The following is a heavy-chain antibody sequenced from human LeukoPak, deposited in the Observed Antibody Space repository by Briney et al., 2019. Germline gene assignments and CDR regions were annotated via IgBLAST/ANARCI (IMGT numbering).Heavy chain of an antibody. CDR1: GFTFDDYA. V-gene: IGHV3-9*01. D-gene: IGHD2-15*01. CDR2: ISWNSGNI. Sequence: GGSLRLSCAASGFTFDDYAMHWVRQGPGKGLEWVSGISWNSGNIDFADSVKGRFTISRDNAKNSLYLVMNSLRPEDTAFYYCAKDIGLGYCTSGSCHGIDSWGQGTLVTVSS. CDR3: AKDIGLGYCTSGSCHGIDS. J-gene: IGHJ4*02.